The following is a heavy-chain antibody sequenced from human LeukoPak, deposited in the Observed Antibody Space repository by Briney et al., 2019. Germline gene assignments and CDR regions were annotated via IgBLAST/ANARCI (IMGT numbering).Heavy chain of an antibody. D-gene: IGHD1-26*01. J-gene: IGHJ4*02. CDR1: GFTASSNY. V-gene: IGHV3-66*01. CDR2: IYSGGST. Sequence: PGGSLRLSCAASGFTASSNYMSWVRQAPGEGLEWVSVIYSGGSTYYAGSVKGRFTISRNNSKNTLYLQMNSLRAEDTAVYYCAREDLSYSGCYDYWGQGTLVTVSS. CDR3: AREDLSYSGCYDY.